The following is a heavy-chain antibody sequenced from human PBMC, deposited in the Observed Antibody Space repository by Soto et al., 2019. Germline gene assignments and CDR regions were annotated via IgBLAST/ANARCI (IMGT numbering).Heavy chain of an antibody. V-gene: IGHV3-23*01. CDR3: AKTSSASGRECPGH. J-gene: IGHJ4*02. Sequence: DVELLESGGGLAQPGGSLRLSCAASGFTFSSYGMTWVRQAPGKGLEWVSAISGSGASTFYSDSLSGRFTISRDNSKNIGYLQMKSLRVGDTAIYYCAKTSSASGRECPGHWGQGTQVTVSS. CDR1: GFTFSSYG. D-gene: IGHD6-6*01. CDR2: ISGSGAST.